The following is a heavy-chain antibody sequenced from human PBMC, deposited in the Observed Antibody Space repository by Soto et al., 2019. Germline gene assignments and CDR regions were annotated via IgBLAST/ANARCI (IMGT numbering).Heavy chain of an antibody. D-gene: IGHD2-21*02. Sequence: QVQLVQSGAEVKKPGASVKVSCKASGYTFNTYAIHWVRQAPGQSPERMGWINTDNGDTNYSQRFQGRVTFTRDTSASTAYMDLSRLRSDDTALYYCTLTVTAEYDQWGQGTRVTVSS. CDR3: TLTVTAEYDQ. J-gene: IGHJ4*02. CDR2: INTDNGDT. CDR1: GYTFNTYA. V-gene: IGHV1-3*04.